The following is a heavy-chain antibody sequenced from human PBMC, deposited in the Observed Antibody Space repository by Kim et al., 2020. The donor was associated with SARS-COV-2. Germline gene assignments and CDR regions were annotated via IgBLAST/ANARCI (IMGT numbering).Heavy chain of an antibody. CDR3: ATFLVGDPAWFDP. Sequence: GGSLRLSCAASGFTFSSYWMSWVRQAPGKGLEWVANIKQDGSEKYYVDSVKGRFTISRDNAKNSLYLQMNSLRAEDTAVYYCATFLVGDPAWFDPWGQGTLVTVSS. CDR1: GFTFSSYW. J-gene: IGHJ5*02. D-gene: IGHD2-15*01. V-gene: IGHV3-7*01. CDR2: IKQDGSEK.